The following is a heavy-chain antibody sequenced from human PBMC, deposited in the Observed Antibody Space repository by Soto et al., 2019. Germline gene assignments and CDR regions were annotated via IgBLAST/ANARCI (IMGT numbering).Heavy chain of an antibody. V-gene: IGHV1-18*01. CDR2: ISAYNGNT. Sequence: ASVKVSCKASGYTFTSYGISGVRQAPGQGLEWMGWISAYNGNTNYAQKLQGRVTMTTDTSTSTAYMELRSLRSDDTAVYYCARALGYSGYAGMDVWGQGTTVTVSS. J-gene: IGHJ6*02. CDR3: ARALGYSGYAGMDV. CDR1: GYTFTSYG. D-gene: IGHD5-12*01.